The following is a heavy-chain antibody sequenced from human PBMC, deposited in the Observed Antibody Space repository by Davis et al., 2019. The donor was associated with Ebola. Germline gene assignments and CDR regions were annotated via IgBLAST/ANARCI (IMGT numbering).Heavy chain of an antibody. J-gene: IGHJ6*02. CDR3: ARDSNYAYGMDV. CDR1: GGTFSSYA. Sequence: SVKVSCKASGGTFSSYAISWVRQAPGQGLEWMGRIIPILGIANYAQKFQGRVTITADKSTSTAYMELSSLRSKDTAVYYCARDSNYAYGMDVWGQGTTVTVSS. V-gene: IGHV1-69*04. CDR2: IIPILGIA.